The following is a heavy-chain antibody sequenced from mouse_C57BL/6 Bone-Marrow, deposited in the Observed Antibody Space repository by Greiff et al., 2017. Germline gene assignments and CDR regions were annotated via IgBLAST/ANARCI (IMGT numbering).Heavy chain of an antibody. J-gene: IGHJ2*01. CDR2: INPSSGYT. CDR3: ARDTVGATDDY. V-gene: IGHV1-7*01. CDR1: GYTFTSYW. D-gene: IGHD1-1*01. Sequence: QVQLQQSGAELAKPGASVKLSCKASGYTFTSYWMHWVKQRPGQGLEWIGYINPSSGYTKYNQKFKDKATLTVDKSSSTAYMQLSSLTYEDSAVYYCARDTVGATDDYWGQGTTLTVSS.